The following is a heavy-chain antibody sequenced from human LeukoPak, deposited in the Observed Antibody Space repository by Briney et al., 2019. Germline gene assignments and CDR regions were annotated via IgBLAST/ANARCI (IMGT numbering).Heavy chain of an antibody. CDR1: GGSISSGSYY. D-gene: IGHD2-15*01. CDR3: AREGGGCSGGSCYSAKYYFDY. J-gene: IGHJ4*02. Sequence: PSQTLSLTCTVSGGSISSGSYYWRWIRQPAGKGLEWIGRISTSGSTNYNPSLKSRVTISVDTSKNEFSLKLSSVTAADTAVYYCAREGGGCSGGSCYSAKYYFDYWGQGTLVTVSS. CDR2: ISTSGST. V-gene: IGHV4-61*02.